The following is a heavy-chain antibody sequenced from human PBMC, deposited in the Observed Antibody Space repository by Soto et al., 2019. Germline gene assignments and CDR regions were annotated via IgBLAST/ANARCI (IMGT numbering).Heavy chain of an antibody. CDR2: IHYSGST. V-gene: IGHV4-39*01. CDR1: GASISSSSYY. CDR3: ARHADVSNFDY. Sequence: QLQLQEPGPGLVKPSETLSLTCTVSGASISSSSYYWGWIRQPPGKGLEWIGSIHYSGSTYYNPSLKSRVTISVDPSKNQFSLKLSSVTAADTAVYYCARHADVSNFDYWGQGTLVTVSS. J-gene: IGHJ4*02.